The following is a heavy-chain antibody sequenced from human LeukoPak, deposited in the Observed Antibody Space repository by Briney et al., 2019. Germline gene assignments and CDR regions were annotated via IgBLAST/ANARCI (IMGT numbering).Heavy chain of an antibody. CDR2: IYQSGST. J-gene: IGHJ3*02. CDR3: ARYDYGDYVNAFDI. Sequence: SETLSLTCAVSGGSISSGGYSWSWIRQPPGKGLEWIGYIYQSGSTYYNPSLKSRVTISVDRSKNQFSLKLSSVTAADTAVYYCARYDYGDYVNAFDIWGQGTMVTVSS. D-gene: IGHD4-17*01. CDR1: GGSISSGGYS. V-gene: IGHV4-30-2*01.